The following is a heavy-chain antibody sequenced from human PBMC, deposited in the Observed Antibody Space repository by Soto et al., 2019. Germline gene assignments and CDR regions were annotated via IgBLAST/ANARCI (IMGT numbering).Heavy chain of an antibody. CDR3: AASPSFLQNYYYGAMDV. CDR2: IVVGSDNT. CDR1: GFTFTSSA. J-gene: IGHJ6*02. Sequence: QMQLVQSGPEVKKPGTSVKVSCKTSGFTFTSSAIQWVRQARGQRLEWIGWIVVGSDNTNYAQKFQERVTITRYLSTNTIYMDLSGLRSEATAVYYCAASPSFLQNYYYGAMDVWGQGTTVTVSS. V-gene: IGHV1-58*02.